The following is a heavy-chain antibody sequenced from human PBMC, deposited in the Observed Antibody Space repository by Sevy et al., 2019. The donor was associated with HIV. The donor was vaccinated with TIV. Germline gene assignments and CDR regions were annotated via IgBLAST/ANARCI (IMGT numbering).Heavy chain of an antibody. V-gene: IGHV3-23*01. Sequence: GGSLRLSCAVSGFTVNTYAMSWVRQAPGKGLECVAVINNSGGSTDYADSVRGRFSISRDNPNVYLEMNSLRVEDTAVYYCVKERVGYISSWYYFDYWGQGTLVTVSS. D-gene: IGHD6-13*01. CDR3: VKERVGYISSWYYFDY. J-gene: IGHJ4*02. CDR2: INNSGGST. CDR1: GFTVNTYA.